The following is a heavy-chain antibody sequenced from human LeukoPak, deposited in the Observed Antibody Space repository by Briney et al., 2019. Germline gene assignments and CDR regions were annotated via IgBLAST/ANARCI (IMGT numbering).Heavy chain of an antibody. J-gene: IGHJ3*02. CDR2: ISGSGGST. D-gene: IGHD4-17*01. CDR3: ATSIGPYGEAFDI. V-gene: IGHV3-23*01. CDR1: GFTFSSYA. Sequence: AGGSLRLSCAASGFTFSSYAMSWVRQAPGKGLGWVSAISGSGGSTYYADSVKGRFTISRDNSKNTLYLQMNSLRAEDTAVYYCATSIGPYGEAFDIWGQGTMVTVSS.